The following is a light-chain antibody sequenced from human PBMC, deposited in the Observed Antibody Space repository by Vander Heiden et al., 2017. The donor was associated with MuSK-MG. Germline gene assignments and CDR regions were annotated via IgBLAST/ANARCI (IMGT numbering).Light chain of an antibody. CDR3: QSYDSSLSGSV. V-gene: IGLV1-40*01. CDR2: GNS. J-gene: IGLJ3*02. Sequence: QSVLTQPPSVSGAPGQRVTISCTVSSSNIGAGYDVHWYQQLPGTAPKLLIYGNSNRPSGVPDRFSGSKSGTSASLAITGLQAEEEADYYCQSYDSSLSGSVFGGGTKLTVL. CDR1: SSNIGAGYD.